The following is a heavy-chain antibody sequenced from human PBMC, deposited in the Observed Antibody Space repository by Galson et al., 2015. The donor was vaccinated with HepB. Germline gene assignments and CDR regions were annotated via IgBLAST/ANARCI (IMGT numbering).Heavy chain of an antibody. J-gene: IGHJ4*02. Sequence: LSLTCAVSGGSISSDDWWSWVRQPPGKGLEWIGEIYHTGSTNYNPSLKSRVTISVDTSNSQFSLKLSSVTAADTAVYYCARGGSTWYLDHWGQGTLVTVSS. CDR1: GGSISSDDW. D-gene: IGHD6-13*01. CDR3: ARGGSTWYLDH. V-gene: IGHV4-4*02. CDR2: IYHTGST.